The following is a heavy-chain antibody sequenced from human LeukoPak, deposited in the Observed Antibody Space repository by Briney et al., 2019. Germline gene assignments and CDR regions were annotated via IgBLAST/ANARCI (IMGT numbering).Heavy chain of an antibody. CDR3: ATVADIVVVPAAIDFQH. J-gene: IGHJ1*01. Sequence: LGASVKVSCKVSGYTLTELSMHWVRQAPGKGLEWMGGFDPEDGETIYAQKFQGRVTMTEDTSTDTAYMELSSLRSEDTAVHYCATVADIVVVPAAIDFQHWGQGTLVTVSS. D-gene: IGHD2-2*01. V-gene: IGHV1-24*01. CDR1: GYTLTELS. CDR2: FDPEDGET.